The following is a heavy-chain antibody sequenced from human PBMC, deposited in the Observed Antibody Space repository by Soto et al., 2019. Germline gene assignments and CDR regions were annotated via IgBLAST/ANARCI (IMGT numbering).Heavy chain of an antibody. Sequence: ASVNVSCKASGYTFTGYYMHWVRQAPGQGLEWMGWINPNSGGTNYAQKFQGWVTMTRDTSISTAYMELSRLRSDDTAVYYCARGALGATYPYGMDVWGQGTTVTVSS. CDR1: GYTFTGYY. CDR3: ARGALGATYPYGMDV. CDR2: INPNSGGT. D-gene: IGHD1-26*01. J-gene: IGHJ6*02. V-gene: IGHV1-2*04.